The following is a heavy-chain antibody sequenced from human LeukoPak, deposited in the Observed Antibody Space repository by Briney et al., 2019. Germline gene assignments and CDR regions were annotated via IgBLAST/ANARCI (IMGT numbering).Heavy chain of an antibody. CDR1: GGSISSYY. D-gene: IGHD3-22*01. Sequence: SETLSLTCTVSGGSISSYYWSWIRQPPGKGLEWIGYIYYSGSTNYNPSLKSRVTISVDTSKNQFSLKLSSVTAADTAVYYCARVENVIYYDSRAGAFDIWGRGTMVTVSS. J-gene: IGHJ3*02. CDR3: ARVENVIYYDSRAGAFDI. CDR2: IYYSGST. V-gene: IGHV4-59*01.